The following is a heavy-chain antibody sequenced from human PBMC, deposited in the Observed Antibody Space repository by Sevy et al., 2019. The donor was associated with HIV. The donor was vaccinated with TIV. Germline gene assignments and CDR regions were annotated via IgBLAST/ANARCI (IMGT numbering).Heavy chain of an antibody. Sequence: GGSLRLSCAASGFTFSSYWMSWVRQAPGKGLEWVANIKQDGSEKYYVDSVKGRFTISRDNAKNSLYLQMNSLRAEDTAVYYCARPLGDFWSGCYALDYFDYWGQGTLVTVSS. V-gene: IGHV3-7*01. J-gene: IGHJ4*02. CDR2: IKQDGSEK. CDR3: ARPLGDFWSGCYALDYFDY. CDR1: GFTFSSYW. D-gene: IGHD3-3*01.